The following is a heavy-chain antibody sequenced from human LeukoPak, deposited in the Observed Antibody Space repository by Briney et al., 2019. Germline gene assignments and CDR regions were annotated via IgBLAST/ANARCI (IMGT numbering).Heavy chain of an antibody. V-gene: IGHV3-23*01. J-gene: IGHJ4*02. Sequence: GGSLRLSCAASGFTFSSYAMSWVRQAPARGLEWVSSLRGDGSTFYADSVKGRFTLSRDESRNTVYFQLNSLRAEDTAFYYCARDDCVSTSCSSDYWGQGTLVTVSS. D-gene: IGHD2-2*01. CDR3: ARDDCVSTSCSSDY. CDR1: GFTFSSYA. CDR2: LRGDGST.